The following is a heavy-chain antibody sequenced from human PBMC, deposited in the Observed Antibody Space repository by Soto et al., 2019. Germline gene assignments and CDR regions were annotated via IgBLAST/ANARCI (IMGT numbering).Heavy chain of an antibody. Sequence: QVQLVQSGAEVKKPGASVKVSCKASGYTFNDYFIHWVRQVPGQGLEWMGWITPNSGGTNYAQKFQGRVTMTRDTSITTAYMELTRLMSDDTAVYYCARDETSAGTGFDPWGQGTLVTVSS. J-gene: IGHJ5*02. CDR2: ITPNSGGT. V-gene: IGHV1-2*02. CDR3: ARDETSAGTGFDP. D-gene: IGHD6-13*01. CDR1: GYTFNDYF.